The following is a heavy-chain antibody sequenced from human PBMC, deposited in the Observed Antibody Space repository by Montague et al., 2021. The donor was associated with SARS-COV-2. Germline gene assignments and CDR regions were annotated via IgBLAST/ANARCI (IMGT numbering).Heavy chain of an antibody. CDR3: ARRRSVGDVWSGYNGFDA. Sequence: PALVKPTQTLTLTCRFSGFSLSTSGVGVAWIRQPPRKALEWLAVIYWNDDKRYSPSLKNRLTVTKDTSKNEVILTMTNMDPVDTATYYCARRRSVGDVWSGYNGFDAWGQGTLVTVSS. CDR2: IYWNDDK. D-gene: IGHD3-3*01. J-gene: IGHJ5*02. CDR1: GFSLSTSGVG. V-gene: IGHV2-5*01.